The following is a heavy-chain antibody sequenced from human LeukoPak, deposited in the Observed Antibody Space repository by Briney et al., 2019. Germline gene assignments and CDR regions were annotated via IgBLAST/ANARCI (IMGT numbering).Heavy chain of an antibody. CDR1: GYTFTSYG. CDR3: ARDRKVLRFLEWLLWNPFDY. Sequence: GASVKVSCKASGYTFTSYGISWVRQAPGQGLEWMGWISAYNGNTNYAQKLQGRVTMTTDTSTSTAYMELRSLRSDDTAVYYCARDRKVLRFLEWLLWNPFDYWGQGTLVTLSS. D-gene: IGHD3-3*01. J-gene: IGHJ4*02. CDR2: ISAYNGNT. V-gene: IGHV1-18*01.